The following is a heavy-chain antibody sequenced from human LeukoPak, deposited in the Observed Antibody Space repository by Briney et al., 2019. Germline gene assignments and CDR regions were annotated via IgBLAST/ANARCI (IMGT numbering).Heavy chain of an antibody. V-gene: IGHV3-21*04. D-gene: IGHD1-1*01. CDR3: AKGGGGTNYYYMDV. CDR2: ITSSSSYI. Sequence: KTGGSLRLSCAASGFTFSSYSMNWVRQAPGKGLEWVSSITSSSSYIYYADSVKGRFTISRDNAKNSLYLQMNSLRAEDMALYYCAKGGGGTNYYYMDVWGKGTTVTVSS. CDR1: GFTFSSYS. J-gene: IGHJ6*03.